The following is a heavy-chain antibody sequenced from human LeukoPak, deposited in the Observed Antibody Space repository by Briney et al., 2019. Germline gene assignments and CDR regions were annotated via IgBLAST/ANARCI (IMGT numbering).Heavy chain of an antibody. V-gene: IGHV3-21*01. CDR3: VTDYGGSSGAFDI. D-gene: IGHD4-23*01. CDR2: ISSSSSDI. J-gene: IGHJ3*02. CDR1: GFTFSSYA. Sequence: PGGTLRLSCEASGFTFSSYAMSWVRQAPGKGLEWVSSISSSSSDIYYTDSVKGRFTISRDNAKNSLYLQMNSLRAEDTAVYYCVTDYGGSSGAFDIWGQGTMVTVSS.